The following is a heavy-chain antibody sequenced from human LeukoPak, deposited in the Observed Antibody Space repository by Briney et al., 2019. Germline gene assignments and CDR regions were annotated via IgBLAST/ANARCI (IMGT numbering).Heavy chain of an antibody. CDR2: INPNSGGT. CDR1: GYTFTGYY. CDR3: AREWLIVVTGTGHLDY. J-gene: IGHJ4*02. Sequence: ASVKVSCKASGYTFTGYYMHWVRQAPGQGLEWMGWINPNSGGTNYAQKFQGRVTMTRDTSISTAYMELSRLRSDDTAVYYCAREWLIVVTGTGHLDYWGQGTLVTVSS. V-gene: IGHV1-2*02. D-gene: IGHD6-19*01.